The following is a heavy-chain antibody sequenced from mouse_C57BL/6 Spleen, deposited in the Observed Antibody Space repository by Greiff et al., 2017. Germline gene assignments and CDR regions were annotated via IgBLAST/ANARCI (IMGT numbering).Heavy chain of an antibody. CDR3: ARGSYGNYGYFDV. V-gene: IGHV1-82*01. Sequence: VKLQQSGPELVKPGASVKISCKASGYAFSSSWMNWVKQRPGKGLEWIGRIYPGDGDTNYNGKFKGKATLTADKSSSTAYMQLSSLTSEDSAVYFCARGSYGNYGYFDVWGTGTTVTVSS. CDR2: IYPGDGDT. J-gene: IGHJ1*03. CDR1: GYAFSSSW. D-gene: IGHD2-1*01.